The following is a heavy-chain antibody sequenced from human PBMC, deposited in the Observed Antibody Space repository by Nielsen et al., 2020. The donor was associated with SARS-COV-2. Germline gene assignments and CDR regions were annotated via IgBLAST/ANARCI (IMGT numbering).Heavy chain of an antibody. V-gene: IGHV3-23*03. J-gene: IGHJ4*02. Sequence: GESLKISCAASGFTFSSYAMSWVRQAPGTGLEWVSVIYSGGSSTYYADSVKGRFTISRDNSKKKLYLQMNSLRAEDTVVYCCAKDPQYDFWSGYYFDYWGQGTLVTVSS. CDR2: IYSGGSST. CDR1: GFTFSSYA. CDR3: AKDPQYDFWSGYYFDY. D-gene: IGHD3-3*01.